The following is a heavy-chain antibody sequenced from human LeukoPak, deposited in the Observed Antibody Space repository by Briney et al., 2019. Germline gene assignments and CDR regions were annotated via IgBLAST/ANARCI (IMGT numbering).Heavy chain of an antibody. CDR2: IYPGDSDT. J-gene: IGHJ6*02. Sequence: GESLKISCKGSGYSFTSYWIGWVRQMPGTGLEWMGIIYPGDSDTRYSPSFQGQVTISADKSISTAYLQWSSLKASDTAMYYCPRMNYYGSGSQKRDNYGMDVWGQGTTVTVSS. CDR3: PRMNYYGSGSQKRDNYGMDV. CDR1: GYSFTSYW. D-gene: IGHD3-10*01. V-gene: IGHV5-51*01.